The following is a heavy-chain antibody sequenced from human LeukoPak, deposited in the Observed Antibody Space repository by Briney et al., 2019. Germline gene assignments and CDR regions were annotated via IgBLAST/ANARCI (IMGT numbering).Heavy chain of an antibody. D-gene: IGHD1-26*01. J-gene: IGHJ3*02. CDR1: GYSSATYW. CDR3: ARHPAFRHIVGATIGTFDI. CDR2: IYPSDYDI. V-gene: IGHV5-51*01. Sequence: GESLKISCKGSGYSSATYWIGWVRQMPEKGLEWMGIIYPSDYDIRYSTSLQGQITISVDKSISTAFLQWSSLKTSDTAMYYCARHPAFRHIVGATIGTFDIWGQGTMVTVSS.